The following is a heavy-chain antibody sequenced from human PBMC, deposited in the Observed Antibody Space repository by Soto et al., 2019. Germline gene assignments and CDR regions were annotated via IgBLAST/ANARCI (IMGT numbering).Heavy chain of an antibody. D-gene: IGHD3-3*01. CDR1: GGSISSYY. Sequence: QVQLQESGPGLVKPSETLSLTCTVSGGSISSYYWSWIRQPPGKGLEWIGYIYYSGSTNYNPSLKSRATISVDTSKNQFSLKLSSVTAADTAVYYCARGLYYDFWSGYYRPYYFDYWGQGTLVTVSS. CDR3: ARGLYYDFWSGYYRPYYFDY. CDR2: IYYSGST. J-gene: IGHJ4*02. V-gene: IGHV4-59*01.